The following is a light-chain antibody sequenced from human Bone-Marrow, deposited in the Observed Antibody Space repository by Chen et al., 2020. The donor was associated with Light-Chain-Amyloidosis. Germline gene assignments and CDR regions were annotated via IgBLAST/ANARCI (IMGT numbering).Light chain of an antibody. V-gene: IGKV3-15*01. CDR1: QSVSSN. Sequence: EIVMTQSPATLSVSPGERATLSCRASQSVSSNLAWYQQKPGQAPRLLIYGASTRATGIPARFSGSGSRKEFTLTISSLQSEDFGVNYCQTYNNWAPMYTFGQGTKLEIK. J-gene: IGKJ2*01. CDR3: QTYNNWAPMYT. CDR2: GAS.